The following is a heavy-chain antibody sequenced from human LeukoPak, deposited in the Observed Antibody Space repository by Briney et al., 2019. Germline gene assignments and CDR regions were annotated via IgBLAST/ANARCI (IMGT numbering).Heavy chain of an antibody. V-gene: IGHV3-48*01. CDR1: GFTFSRYS. CDR3: ATADRGAFDI. CDR2: ITRSSSTI. J-gene: IGHJ3*02. Sequence: GGSLRLSCAASGFTFSRYSMNWVRQAPGKGLEWLSYITRSSSTIYYADSVKGRFTISRDNAKNSLYLQMNSLRVDDTAVYYCATADRGAFDIWGQGTMVIVSS.